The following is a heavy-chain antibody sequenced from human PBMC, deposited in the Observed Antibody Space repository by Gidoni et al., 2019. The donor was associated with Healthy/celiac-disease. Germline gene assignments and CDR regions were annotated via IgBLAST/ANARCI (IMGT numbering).Heavy chain of an antibody. J-gene: IGHJ4*02. CDR3: ARSYDSSGYYYGNFDY. D-gene: IGHD3-22*01. Sequence: QLQLQESGPGLVKPSETLSLTCTVPGGSISSSSYYWGWIRQPPGKGLEWIGSIYYSGSTYYNPSLKSRVTISVDTSKYQFSLKLRSVTAADTAVYYCARSYDSSGYYYGNFDYWGQGTLVTVSS. CDR2: IYYSGST. V-gene: IGHV4-39*07. CDR1: GGSISSSSYY.